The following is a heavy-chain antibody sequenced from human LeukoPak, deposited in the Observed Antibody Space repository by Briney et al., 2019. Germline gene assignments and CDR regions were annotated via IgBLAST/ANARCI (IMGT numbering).Heavy chain of an antibody. D-gene: IGHD3-22*01. CDR2: MNPNSGNT. J-gene: IGHJ4*02. V-gene: IGHV1-8*01. CDR3: ARGLSGSGYYFYYFDY. CDR1: GYTFTSYD. Sequence: ASVKVSCKASGYTFTSYDINWVRQATGQGLEWMGWMNPNSGNTGYAQKFQGRVTMTRNTSIGTAYMELSSLRSEDTAVYYCARGLSGSGYYFYYFDYWGQGTLVTVSS.